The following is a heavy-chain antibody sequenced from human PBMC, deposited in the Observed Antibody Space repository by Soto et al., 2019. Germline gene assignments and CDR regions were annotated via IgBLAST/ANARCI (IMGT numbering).Heavy chain of an antibody. CDR3: ARLIPGVEAWFDP. Sequence: ASVNFSGKDVGDTLTNCRVTWVRLPPGQGLEWMGWISAYTDTPNYAQKFQGRVTMTIDTSTSTAYMDLRSLTSDDTAVYYCARLIPGVEAWFDPWGQGTLVTVSS. V-gene: IGHV1-18*01. J-gene: IGHJ5*02. D-gene: IGHD2-2*01. CDR1: GDTLTNCR. CDR2: ISAYTDTP.